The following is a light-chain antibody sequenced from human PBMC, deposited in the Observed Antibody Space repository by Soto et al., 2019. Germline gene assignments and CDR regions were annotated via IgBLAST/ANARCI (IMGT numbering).Light chain of an antibody. CDR2: GAS. V-gene: IGKV3-20*01. CDR3: HRYDSSPRT. Sequence: EIVLTQSPGTLSLSPGDRATLSCRASQSVSSNFLAWYQQKPGQAPRLLIYGASTRATGIPDRFSGSGSGTDFTLTIRRLEPEDLAMYFCHRYDSSPRTFGQGTKVEIQ. CDR1: QSVSSNF. J-gene: IGKJ1*01.